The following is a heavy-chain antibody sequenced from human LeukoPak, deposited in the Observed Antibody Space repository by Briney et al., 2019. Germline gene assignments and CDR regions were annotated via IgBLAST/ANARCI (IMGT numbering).Heavy chain of an antibody. Sequence: SETLSLTCAVSGYSISSGYYWGWIRQPPGKGLELIGSIFHSGSAYYNPSLKSRVNMSVDTSKNQISLKLSSVTAADTAVYYCARASSSYGSGSYYYYGMDVWGKGTTVTVSS. J-gene: IGHJ6*04. CDR1: GYSISSGYY. CDR3: ARASSSYGSGSYYYYGMDV. CDR2: IFHSGSA. V-gene: IGHV4-38-2*01. D-gene: IGHD3-10*01.